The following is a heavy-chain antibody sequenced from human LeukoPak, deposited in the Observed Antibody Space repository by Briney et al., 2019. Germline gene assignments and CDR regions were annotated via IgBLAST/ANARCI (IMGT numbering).Heavy chain of an antibody. D-gene: IGHD5-24*01. CDR1: GYSFTTYW. V-gene: IGHV5-51*01. Sequence: GESLKISCQGSGYSFTTYWIGWVRQMPGKGLEWMGIIYPGDSDTRYSPSFQGQVTISADKSISTAYLQWSSLKASDTAMYYYARQRSRDGHNYDGFDIWGQGTMVTVSS. CDR2: IYPGDSDT. CDR3: ARQRSRDGHNYDGFDI. J-gene: IGHJ3*02.